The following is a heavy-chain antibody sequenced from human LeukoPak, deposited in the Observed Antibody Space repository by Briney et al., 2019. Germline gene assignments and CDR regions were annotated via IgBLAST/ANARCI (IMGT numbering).Heavy chain of an antibody. Sequence: ASVKVSCKASGYTFTDFYIHWVRQAPGQGLEWMGWINPNNGGTNYAQKFQGRVTMTRDTSISTAYMELSRLRSEDTAVYYCARVRAMVRGVQTYYFDYWGQGTLVTVSS. CDR1: GYTFTDFY. CDR2: INPNNGGT. V-gene: IGHV1-2*02. D-gene: IGHD3-10*01. J-gene: IGHJ4*02. CDR3: ARVRAMVRGVQTYYFDY.